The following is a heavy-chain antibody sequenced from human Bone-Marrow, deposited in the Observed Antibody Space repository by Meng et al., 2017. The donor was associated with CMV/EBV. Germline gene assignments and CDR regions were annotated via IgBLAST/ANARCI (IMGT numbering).Heavy chain of an antibody. J-gene: IGHJ3*02. Sequence: GESLKISCAASGFTFSSYWMSWVRQAPGKGLEWVANIKQDGSEKYYVDSVKGRFTISRDNAKNSLYLQMNSLRAEDTAVYYCARKSSLEYYDFWSGYYAGAFDIWAQGTMVTVPS. V-gene: IGHV3-7*01. CDR3: ARKSSLEYYDFWSGYYAGAFDI. D-gene: IGHD3-3*01. CDR1: GFTFSSYW. CDR2: IKQDGSEK.